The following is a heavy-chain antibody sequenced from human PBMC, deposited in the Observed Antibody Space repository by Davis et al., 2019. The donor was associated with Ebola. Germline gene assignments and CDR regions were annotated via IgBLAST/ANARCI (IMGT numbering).Heavy chain of an antibody. V-gene: IGHV3-7*03. CDR3: ARDVRY. CDR2: IKQDGSEK. CDR1: GFTFSSYS. J-gene: IGHJ4*02. Sequence: GESLKISCAASGFTFSSYSMNWVRQAPGKGLEWVANIKQDGSEKYYVDSVKGRFTISRDNAKNSLYLQMNSLRAEDTAVYYCARDVRYWGQGTLVTVSS.